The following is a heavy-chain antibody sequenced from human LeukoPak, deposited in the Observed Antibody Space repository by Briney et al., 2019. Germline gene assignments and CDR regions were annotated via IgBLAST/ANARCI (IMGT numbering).Heavy chain of an antibody. CDR3: ARGSGQWLTDSNPEY. D-gene: IGHD6-19*01. CDR2: INPNGGST. J-gene: IGHJ4*02. CDR1: GYTFTSYY. Sequence: GASVKVSCKASGYTFTSYYMHWVRQAPGQGLEWMGIINPNGGSTSYAQKFQGRVTMTREKSTTTVYMELSSLRSEDTAVYFCARGSGQWLTDSNPEYWGQGTLVTVSS. V-gene: IGHV1-46*01.